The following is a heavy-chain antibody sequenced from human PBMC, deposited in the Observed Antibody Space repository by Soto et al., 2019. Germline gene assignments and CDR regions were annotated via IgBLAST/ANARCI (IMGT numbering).Heavy chain of an antibody. D-gene: IGHD2-2*01. Sequence: SETLSLTCTVSGGSISSFYWSWIRQSPGKGLERIGYIDYSGSTNYNPSLKSRVTISVDTSKYQFSLKLSSVTAADTAMYYCARDLGFCSSTSCYPWFDPWGQGTLVTVS. V-gene: IGHV4-59*01. J-gene: IGHJ5*02. CDR1: GGSISSFY. CDR3: ARDLGFCSSTSCYPWFDP. CDR2: IDYSGST.